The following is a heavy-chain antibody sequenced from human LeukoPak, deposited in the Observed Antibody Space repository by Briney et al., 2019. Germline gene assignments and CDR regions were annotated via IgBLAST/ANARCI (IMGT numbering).Heavy chain of an antibody. CDR2: VSYDGSNK. J-gene: IGHJ6*02. CDR1: GFTFSSYG. V-gene: IGHV3-30*18. CDR3: AKDLRKLVRGVPDYYGMDV. D-gene: IGHD3-10*01. Sequence: GGSLRLSCAASGFTFSSYGIHWFRQAPGKGLEWVAAVSYDGSNKFYADSVKGRFTISRDSSRNTLYLEMNSLSAEDTAVYYCAKDLRKLVRGVPDYYGMDVWGQGTTVTVYS.